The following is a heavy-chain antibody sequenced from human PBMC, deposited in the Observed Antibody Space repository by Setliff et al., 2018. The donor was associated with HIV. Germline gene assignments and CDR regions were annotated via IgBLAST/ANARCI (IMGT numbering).Heavy chain of an antibody. CDR3: ARGREWLPVASYFDY. CDR1: GGTFSRYA. J-gene: IGHJ4*02. V-gene: IGHV1-69*13. CDR2: IVPIFATA. Sequence: SVKVSCKASGGTFSRYAINWVRQAPGQGLEWMGGIVPIFATADYAQKFQGRVTITADESTSTAYMELSSLRSEDTAVYYCARGREWLPVASYFDYWGQGTLVTVSS. D-gene: IGHD3-3*01.